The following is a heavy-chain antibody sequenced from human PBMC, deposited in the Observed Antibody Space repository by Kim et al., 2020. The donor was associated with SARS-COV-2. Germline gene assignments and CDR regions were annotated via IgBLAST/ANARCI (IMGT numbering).Heavy chain of an antibody. Sequence: SETLSLTCTVSGGSISSYYWSWIRQPAGKGLEWIGRIYTSGSTNYNPSLKSRVTMSVDTSKNQFSLKLSSVTAADTAVYYCARDRGPWDGYCSSGSFYSHFGPDYYYGMDVWGQGTTVTVSS. CDR1: GGSISSYY. D-gene: IGHD2-15*01. V-gene: IGHV4-4*07. CDR3: ARDRGPWDGYCSSGSFYSHFGPDYYYGMDV. CDR2: IYTSGST. J-gene: IGHJ6*02.